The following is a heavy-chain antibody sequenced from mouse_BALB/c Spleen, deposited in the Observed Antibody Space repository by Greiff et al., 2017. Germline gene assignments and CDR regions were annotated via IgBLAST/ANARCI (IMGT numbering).Heavy chain of an antibody. CDR1: GFTFSSYA. CDR2: ISSGGST. J-gene: IGHJ3*01. CDR3: ARGHYYGYGAY. Sequence: VQLVESGGGLVKPGGSLKLSCAASGFTFSSYAMSWVRQTPEKRLEWVASISSGGSTYYQDSVKGRFTISRDNARNILYLQMSSLRSEDTAMYYCARGHYYGYGAYWGQGTLVTVSA. D-gene: IGHD1-2*01. V-gene: IGHV5-6-5*01.